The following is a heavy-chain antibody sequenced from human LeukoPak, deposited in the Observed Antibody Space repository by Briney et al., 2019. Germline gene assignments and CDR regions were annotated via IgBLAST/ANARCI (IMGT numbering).Heavy chain of an antibody. V-gene: IGHV5-51*01. CDR3: ARPASSIAAPLDY. CDR2: FSPGDSDT. J-gene: IGHJ4*02. D-gene: IGHD6-6*01. CDR1: GYSFTSYW. Sequence: GESLKISCKGSGYSFTSYWIGWVRQMPGKGLEWLGIFSPGDSDTRYSPSFQGQVTISADKSISTAYLQWSSLKASDTAMYYCARPASSIAAPLDYWGQGTLVTVSS.